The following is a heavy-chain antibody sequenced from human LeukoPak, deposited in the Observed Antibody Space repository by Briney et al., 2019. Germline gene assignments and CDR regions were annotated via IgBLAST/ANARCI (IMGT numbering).Heavy chain of an antibody. D-gene: IGHD3-22*01. V-gene: IGHV4-59*01. CDR3: ASAYYYDSSGLDY. J-gene: IGHJ4*02. Sequence: SETLSLARTVSGGSISSYYWSWIRQPPGKGLEWIGYIYYSGSTNYNPSLKSRVTISVDTSKNQFSLKLSSVTAADTAVYYCASAYYYDSSGLDYWGQGTLVTVSS. CDR2: IYYSGST. CDR1: GGSISSYY.